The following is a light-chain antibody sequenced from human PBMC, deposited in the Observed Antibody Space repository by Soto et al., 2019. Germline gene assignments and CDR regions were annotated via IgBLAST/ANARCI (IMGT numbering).Light chain of an antibody. CDR2: DAS. Sequence: DLQMTQSPSTLSASVGDRDTITCRASQSISSWLAWYQQKPGKAPKLLIYDASSLKSGVPARFSGSGSGTEFTLTISSLQPDDFATYYCQQYNTYSTFGQGTRLEIK. CDR3: QQYNTYST. CDR1: QSISSW. V-gene: IGKV1-5*01. J-gene: IGKJ5*01.